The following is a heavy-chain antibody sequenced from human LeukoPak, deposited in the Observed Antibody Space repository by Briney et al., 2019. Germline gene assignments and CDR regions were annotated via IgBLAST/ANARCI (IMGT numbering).Heavy chain of an antibody. CDR1: GFTFSSYW. CDR3: AREAYCSGGSCYYFDY. D-gene: IGHD2-15*01. J-gene: IGHJ4*02. Sequence: GGSLRLSCAASGFTFSSYWMNWVRQAPGKGLEWVSSISSGSNYIYYADSLKGRFTISRDNARNSLYLQMNSLRAEDTAVYYCAREAYCSGGSCYYFDYWGQGTLVTVSS. V-gene: IGHV3-21*01. CDR2: ISSGSNYI.